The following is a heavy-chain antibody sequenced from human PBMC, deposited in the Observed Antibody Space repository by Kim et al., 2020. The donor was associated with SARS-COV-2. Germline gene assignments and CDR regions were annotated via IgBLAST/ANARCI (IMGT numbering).Heavy chain of an antibody. CDR2: IYYSGTT. V-gene: IGHV4-59*13. J-gene: IGHJ4*02. CDR1: SGSFSYYY. Sequence: SETLSLTCTVSSGSFSYYYWSWVRQPPGKALEWIGHIYYSGTTNYIPSLESRVTISLDTSKNHFSLKLTSVTAADTAAYYCARGPTRNYFDYWGQGSLVTVSS. CDR3: ARGPTRNYFDY.